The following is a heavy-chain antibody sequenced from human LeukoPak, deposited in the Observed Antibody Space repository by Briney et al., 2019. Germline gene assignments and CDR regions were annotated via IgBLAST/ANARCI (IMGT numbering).Heavy chain of an antibody. CDR1: GFTFSSYA. Sequence: GGSLRLSCAASGFTFSSYAMNWVRQAPGKGLEWVSAISGSGGSTYYADSVKGRFTISRDNSKNTLYLQMNSLRAEDTAVYYCAKTRITMIVVVTPAPIDYWGQGTLVTVSS. CDR2: ISGSGGST. V-gene: IGHV3-23*01. CDR3: AKTRITMIVVVTPAPIDY. J-gene: IGHJ4*02. D-gene: IGHD3-22*01.